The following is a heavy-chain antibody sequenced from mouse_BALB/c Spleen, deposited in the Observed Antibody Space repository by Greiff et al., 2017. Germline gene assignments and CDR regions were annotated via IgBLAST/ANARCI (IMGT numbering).Heavy chain of an antibody. CDR3: AREGYDGYGTY. J-gene: IGHJ3*01. CDR1: GFTFSSYG. D-gene: IGHD1-2*01. Sequence: EVMLVESGGGLVQPGGSLKLSCAASGFTFSSYGMSWVRQTPDKRLELVATINSNGGSTYYPDSVKGRFTISRDNAKNTLYLQMSSLKSEDTAMYYSAREGYDGYGTYWGQGTLVTVSA. V-gene: IGHV5-6-3*01. CDR2: INSNGGST.